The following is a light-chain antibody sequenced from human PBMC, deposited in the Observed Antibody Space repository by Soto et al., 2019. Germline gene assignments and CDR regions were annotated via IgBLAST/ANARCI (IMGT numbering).Light chain of an antibody. CDR1: SSDVGGYNY. V-gene: IGLV2-14*01. CDR3: SSYTISSTYV. CDR2: EVS. Sequence: QSVLTQPASVSGSPGQSITISCTGTSSDVGGYNYVSWYQQHPGKAPKLMIYEVSNRPSGVSNRFSGSKSGNTASLTISGIQAEDEADYYCSSYTISSTYVCGTGTKLTVL. J-gene: IGLJ1*01.